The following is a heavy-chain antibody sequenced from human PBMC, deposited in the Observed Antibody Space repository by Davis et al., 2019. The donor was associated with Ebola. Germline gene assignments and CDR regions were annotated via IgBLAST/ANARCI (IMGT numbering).Heavy chain of an antibody. J-gene: IGHJ4*02. Sequence: SVKVSCKASGGTFSSYAISWVRQAPGQGLEWMGGIIPIFCTANYAQKFQGRVTITADESTSTAYMELSSLRSEDTAVYYCARGVGLYGDYEDYFDYWGQGTLVTVSS. V-gene: IGHV1-69*13. D-gene: IGHD4-17*01. CDR2: IIPIFCTA. CDR1: GGTFSSYA. CDR3: ARGVGLYGDYEDYFDY.